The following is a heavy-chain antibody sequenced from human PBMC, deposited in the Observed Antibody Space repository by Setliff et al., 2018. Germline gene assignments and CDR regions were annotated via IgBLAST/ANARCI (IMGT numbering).Heavy chain of an antibody. V-gene: IGHV3-21*01. D-gene: IGHD1-26*01. CDR2: ISRSSTAI. CDR1: GFTFSSYA. Sequence: GGSLRLSCAASGFTFSSYAMSWVRRAPGKGLAWVSSISRSSTAIFYADSVKGRFTISRDNAKNSLYLQMNSLGAEDTAVYYCARDGGVYSGNYLIDYWGQGTLVTVSS. CDR3: ARDGGVYSGNYLIDY. J-gene: IGHJ4*02.